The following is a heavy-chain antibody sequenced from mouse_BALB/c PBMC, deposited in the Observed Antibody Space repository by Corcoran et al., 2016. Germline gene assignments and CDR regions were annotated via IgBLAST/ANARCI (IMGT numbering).Heavy chain of an antibody. Sequence: QVQLQQSGPELVKPGASVKISCKASGYAFSSSWMNWVKQRPGQGLEWIGRIYPGDGDTNYNGKFKGKATLTADKSSSTAYMQLSSLTSVDSAVYFCARYYYGSLAYWGQGTLVTVSA. CDR2: IYPGDGDT. CDR1: GYAFSSSW. J-gene: IGHJ3*01. CDR3: ARYYYGSLAY. D-gene: IGHD1-1*01. V-gene: IGHV1-82*01.